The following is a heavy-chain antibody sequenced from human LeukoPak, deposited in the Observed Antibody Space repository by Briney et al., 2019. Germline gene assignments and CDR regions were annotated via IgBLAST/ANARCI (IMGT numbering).Heavy chain of an antibody. Sequence: GASVKVSCKASGYTFTSYGISWVRQAPGQGLEWMGWISAYNGNTNYAQKLQGRVTMTTDTSTSTAYMELRSLRSDDTAVYYCARVKHGYYDFWSGPDAFDIWGQGTMVTVSS. CDR2: ISAYNGNT. J-gene: IGHJ3*02. D-gene: IGHD3-3*01. V-gene: IGHV1-18*01. CDR3: ARVKHGYYDFWSGPDAFDI. CDR1: GYTFTSYG.